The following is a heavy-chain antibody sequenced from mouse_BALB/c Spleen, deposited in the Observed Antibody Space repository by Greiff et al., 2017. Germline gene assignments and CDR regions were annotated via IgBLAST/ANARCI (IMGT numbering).Heavy chain of an antibody. Sequence: VQLQQSGAELVRSGASVKLSCTASGFNIKDYYMHWVKQRPEQGLEWIGWIDPENGDTEYAPKFQGKATMTVDKSSSTAYMQLSSPTSEDSAVYYCTRGEMIYAMDYWGQGTSVTVSS. V-gene: IGHV14-4*02. CDR3: TRGEMIYAMDY. CDR1: GFNIKDYY. D-gene: IGHD2-4*01. CDR2: IDPENGDT. J-gene: IGHJ4*01.